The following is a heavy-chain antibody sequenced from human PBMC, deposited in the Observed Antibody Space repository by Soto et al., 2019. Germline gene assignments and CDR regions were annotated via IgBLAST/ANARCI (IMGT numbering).Heavy chain of an antibody. D-gene: IGHD6-6*01. CDR2: ISGSGGST. J-gene: IGHJ4*02. CDR3: AKARHKARSTSYYFDY. Sequence: EVQLLESGGGLVQPGGSLRLSCAASGFTFSSYAMSWVRQAPGKGLEWVSAISGSGGSTYYADSVKGRFTISRDNSKNTLYLQMNSLRAEDTAVYYCAKARHKARSTSYYFDYWGQGTLVTVSS. CDR1: GFTFSSYA. V-gene: IGHV3-23*01.